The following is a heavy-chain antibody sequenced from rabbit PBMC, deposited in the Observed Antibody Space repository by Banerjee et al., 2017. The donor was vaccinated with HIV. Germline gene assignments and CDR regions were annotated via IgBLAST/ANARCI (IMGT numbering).Heavy chain of an antibody. CDR3: ARIITIPYYFNL. CDR2: IYNSDGST. CDR1: GFDFSSNA. J-gene: IGHJ4*01. D-gene: IGHD2-1*01. V-gene: IGHV1S47*01. Sequence: QEQLVASGGGLVPPEGSLTLTCKASGFDFSSNAMCCVRQAPGKGPEWIACIYNSDGSTYYASWVNGRFTISRSTSLNTVTLQMTSLTAADTATYFCARIITIPYYFNLWGQGTLFTVS.